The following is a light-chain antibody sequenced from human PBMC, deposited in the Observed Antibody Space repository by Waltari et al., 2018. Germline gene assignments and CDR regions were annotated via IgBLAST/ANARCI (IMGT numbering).Light chain of an antibody. CDR2: EVS. V-gene: IGLV2-14*01. J-gene: IGLJ2*01. CDR1: SSDVGGYNY. CDR3: SSYTSSSTVV. Sequence: QSALTQPASVSGSPGQSITISCTGTSSDVGGYNYVSWYQQHPGKAPKLMIYEVSNRPSGVSIRFSGSSSGNTASLTISGLQAEDDADYYCSSYTSSSTVVFGGGTKLTVL.